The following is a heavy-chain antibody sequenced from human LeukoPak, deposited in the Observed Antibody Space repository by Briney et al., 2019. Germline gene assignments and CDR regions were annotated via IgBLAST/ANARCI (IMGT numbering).Heavy chain of an antibody. CDR3: ARVPPYGSGGYFDY. V-gene: IGHV3-73*01. Sequence: GGSLRLSCAASGLTFSGSAMHWVRQASGKGLEWVGRIRSKANTYATAYAASVKGRFTISRDDSKNTAYLQLNSLKTEDTAVYYCARVPPYGSGGYFDYWGQGTLVTVSS. CDR2: IRSKANTYAT. D-gene: IGHD3-10*01. CDR1: GLTFSGSA. J-gene: IGHJ4*02.